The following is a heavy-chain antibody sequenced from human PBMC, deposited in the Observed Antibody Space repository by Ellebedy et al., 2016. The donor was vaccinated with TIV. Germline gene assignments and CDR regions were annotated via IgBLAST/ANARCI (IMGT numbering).Heavy chain of an antibody. D-gene: IGHD2/OR15-2a*01. V-gene: IGHV3-23*01. J-gene: IGHJ2*01. CDR3: AKNRGATYNWHFDV. CDR1: GFNFRGYA. Sequence: GESLKISCAASGFNFRGYAMSWVRQAPGKGLEWVSSISGGGTTTYADSVRGRFTSSRDYLKNTVELQMNSLRADDTAVYYCAKNRGATYNWHFDVWGRGTLVTVSS. CDR2: ISGGGTT.